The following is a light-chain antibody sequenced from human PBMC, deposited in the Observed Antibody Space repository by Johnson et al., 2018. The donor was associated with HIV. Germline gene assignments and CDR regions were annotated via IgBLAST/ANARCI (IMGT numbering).Light chain of an antibody. J-gene: IGLJ1*01. CDR1: SSNIGNNY. CDR3: GTWVSSLSAWAYV. CDR2: ENN. Sequence: SVLTQPPSVSAAPGQKVTISCSGSSSNIGNNYVSWYQQLPGTAPKLLIYENNKRPSGIPDRFSGSKSGTSATLGITGLQTGDEADYYCGTWVSSLSAWAYVVGTGTKDTVL. V-gene: IGLV1-51*02.